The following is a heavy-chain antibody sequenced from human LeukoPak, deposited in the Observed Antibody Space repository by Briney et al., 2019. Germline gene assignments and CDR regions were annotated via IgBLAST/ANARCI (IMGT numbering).Heavy chain of an antibody. CDR1: GFTFSSYW. J-gene: IGHJ5*02. V-gene: IGHV3-7*01. CDR3: AREDVWFGEWNWFDP. D-gene: IGHD3-10*01. Sequence: GGSLRLPCAASGFTFSSYWMTWVRQAPGQGLEWVANIKEDGSAKYHVDSVKGRFTISRDNAKNSLYLQMNSLRAEDTAVYYCAREDVWFGEWNWFDPWGQGTLVTVSS. CDR2: IKEDGSAK.